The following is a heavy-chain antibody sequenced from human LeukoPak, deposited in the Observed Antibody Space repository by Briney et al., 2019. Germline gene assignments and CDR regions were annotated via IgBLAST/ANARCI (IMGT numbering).Heavy chain of an antibody. J-gene: IGHJ4*02. CDR1: GGSISSSSYY. CDR3: AGQYCSGTSCYLDY. CDR2: IHYSGST. Sequence: PSETLSLTCTVSGGSISSSSYYWDWIRQPPGKGLEWIGSIHYSGSTYYNPSLKSRVSIFVDTSKSQFSLKLSSVTAADTALYYCAGQYCSGTSCYLDYWGRGTLVTVSS. D-gene: IGHD2-2*01. V-gene: IGHV4-39*01.